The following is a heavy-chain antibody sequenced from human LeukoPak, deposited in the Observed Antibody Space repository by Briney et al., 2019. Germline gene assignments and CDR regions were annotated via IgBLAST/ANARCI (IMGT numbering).Heavy chain of an antibody. Sequence: SQTLSLTCAISGDSVSSNSAAWNWIRQSPSRGLEWLGRTYYRSKWYNDYAVSVKSRITINPDTSKNQFSLQLNSVTPEDTAVYFCARVGGWEPKLHGVTFDYLGQGTLVTVSS. CDR1: GDSVSSNSAA. CDR3: ARVGGWEPKLHGVTFDY. J-gene: IGHJ4*02. D-gene: IGHD1-26*01. V-gene: IGHV6-1*01. CDR2: TYYRSKWYN.